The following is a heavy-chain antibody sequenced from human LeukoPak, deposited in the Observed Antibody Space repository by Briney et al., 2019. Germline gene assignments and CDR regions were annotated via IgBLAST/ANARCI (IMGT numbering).Heavy chain of an antibody. V-gene: IGHV3-23*01. CDR2: ISGSGGST. CDR1: GFTFSSYA. CDR3: AKRGGTGTKYFDS. Sequence: GGSLRLSCAAFGFTFSSYAMTWVRQAPGKGLEWVSAISGSGGSTFYADSAKGRFTISRDNSKNTLFLQMNGLRAEDTAVYYCAKRGGTGTKYFDSWGQGTLVTVSS. D-gene: IGHD1-1*01. J-gene: IGHJ4*02.